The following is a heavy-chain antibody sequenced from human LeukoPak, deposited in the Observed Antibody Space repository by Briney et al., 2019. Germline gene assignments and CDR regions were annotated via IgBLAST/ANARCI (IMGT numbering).Heavy chain of an antibody. V-gene: IGHV3-23*01. D-gene: IGHD5-18*01. J-gene: IGHJ4*02. Sequence: GGSLRLSCAASGFTFSNYAMTWVRQAPGKGLEWVSAISGSGGSTYYADSVKGRFTISRDNSKNTLYLQMNSLRAEDTAVYYCAKDWGYSYGPPFDYWGQGTLVTVSS. CDR3: AKDWGYSYGPPFDY. CDR1: GFTFSNYA. CDR2: ISGSGGST.